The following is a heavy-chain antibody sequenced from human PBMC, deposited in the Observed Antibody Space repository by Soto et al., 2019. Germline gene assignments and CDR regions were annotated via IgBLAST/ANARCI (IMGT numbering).Heavy chain of an antibody. CDR2: ISGTGSRT. CDR3: AKFGASGSYFQFDS. D-gene: IGHD3-10*01. CDR1: GFPFINFA. Sequence: GGSLRLSCAASGFPFINFAMSWVRQPPGKGLEWVSAISGTGSRTWYADSVRGRFTVSRDNSKNTLYLQMNSLRDEDTAVYYCAKFGASGSYFQFDSWGPGTLVTVSS. V-gene: IGHV3-23*01. J-gene: IGHJ4*02.